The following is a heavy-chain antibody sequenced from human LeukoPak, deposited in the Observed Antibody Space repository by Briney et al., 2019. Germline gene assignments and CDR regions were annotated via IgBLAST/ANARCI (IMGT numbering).Heavy chain of an antibody. J-gene: IGHJ5*02. V-gene: IGHV3-23*01. CDR2: ISVSVGST. D-gene: IGHD4-17*01. Sequence: GGSLRLSCAASGVTSTVDAMGWVCQGPGEGQEWVSAISVSVGSTYYAYAVNGRFKIPRDNSKNTLYRQMNSLRAEDTVVYYCAKDNYGDLNWFDPWGQGTLVTVSS. CDR3: AKDNYGDLNWFDP. CDR1: GVTSTVDA.